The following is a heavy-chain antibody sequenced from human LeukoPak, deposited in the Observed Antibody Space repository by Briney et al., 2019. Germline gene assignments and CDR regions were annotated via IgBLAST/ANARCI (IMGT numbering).Heavy chain of an antibody. J-gene: IGHJ4*02. Sequence: PGGSLRLSRAASRFTFSSYGMHWVRPAPAKGLEWVAVISYDGSNKYTADSVRGRLTIYRDNSKNTLYLQMNSLRAEDTAVCYCAKDRYDSSGYYDDDYFDYWGQGTLVTVSS. V-gene: IGHV3-30*18. D-gene: IGHD3-22*01. CDR1: RFTFSSYG. CDR2: ISYDGSNK. CDR3: AKDRYDSSGYYDDDYFDY.